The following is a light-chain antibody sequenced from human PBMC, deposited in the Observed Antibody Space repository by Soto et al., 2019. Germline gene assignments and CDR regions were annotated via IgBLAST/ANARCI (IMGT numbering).Light chain of an antibody. CDR2: RAS. Sequence: EIVMTQSPATLAVSPGETATLSCRASQSLSGNLAWYPQKPGQAPRLLLFRASTRATGVPARFSGSGSGTEFTLTISGLQSEDFAVYYCQQYSNWPPWTFGPGTKVEIK. CDR3: QQYSNWPPWT. V-gene: IGKV3-15*01. J-gene: IGKJ1*01. CDR1: QSLSGN.